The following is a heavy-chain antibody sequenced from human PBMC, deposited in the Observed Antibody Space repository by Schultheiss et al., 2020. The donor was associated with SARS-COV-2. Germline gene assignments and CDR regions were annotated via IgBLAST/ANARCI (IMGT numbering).Heavy chain of an antibody. Sequence: GESLKISCKVSGHTRTESSMHWVRQAPGKGLEWMGGFDPEDAVTIYSQKFQGRVIMTEDTATVTAYMELSSLRSEDTAVYYCARGLLYFGDLKPGTWFDPWGQGALVTVSS. J-gene: IGHJ5*02. D-gene: IGHD2-2*02. CDR3: ARGLLYFGDLKPGTWFDP. CDR2: FDPEDAVT. V-gene: IGHV1-24*01. CDR1: GHTRTESS.